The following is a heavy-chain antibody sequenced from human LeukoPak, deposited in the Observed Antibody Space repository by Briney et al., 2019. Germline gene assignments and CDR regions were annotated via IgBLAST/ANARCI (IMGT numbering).Heavy chain of an antibody. CDR2: INPNSGGT. CDR3: ARGAYYYYYYMDV. CDR1: GYTFTGYY. V-gene: IGHV1-2*02. Sequence: GASVKVSCKASGYTFTGYYMHWVRQAPGQGLEWMGWINPNSGGTNYAQKFQGRVTMTRDTSISTAYTELSRLRSDDTVVYYCARGAYYYYYYMDVWGKGTTVTVSS. J-gene: IGHJ6*03.